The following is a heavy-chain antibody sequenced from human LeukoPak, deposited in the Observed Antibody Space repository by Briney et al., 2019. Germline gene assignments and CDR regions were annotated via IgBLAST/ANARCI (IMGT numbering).Heavy chain of an antibody. CDR2: IKQDGSKK. J-gene: IGHJ4*02. V-gene: IGHV3-7*04. D-gene: IGHD5-24*01. CDR3: TRVGYIDEGIDY. Sequence: PGGSLRLSCAASGFTFSDYYMSWIRQAPGMGLEWVANIKQDGSKKSYVDSVKGRFTISRDNAKNSLYLQMNSLRAEDTAIYYCTRVGYIDEGIDYWGQGTLVTVSS. CDR1: GFTFSDYY.